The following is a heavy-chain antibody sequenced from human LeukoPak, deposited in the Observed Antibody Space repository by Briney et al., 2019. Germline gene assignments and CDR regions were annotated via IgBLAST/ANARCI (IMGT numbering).Heavy chain of an antibody. CDR3: ARDSGRSDSSGLDDY. J-gene: IGHJ4*02. Sequence: ASVTVSCKASGYTFTSYYMHWVRQAPGQGLEWMGIINPSGGSTSYAQKFQGRVTMTRDTSTSTVYMELSSLRSEDTAVYYCARDSGRSDSSGLDDYWGQGTLVTVSS. CDR2: INPSGGST. D-gene: IGHD3-22*01. V-gene: IGHV1-46*01. CDR1: GYTFTSYY.